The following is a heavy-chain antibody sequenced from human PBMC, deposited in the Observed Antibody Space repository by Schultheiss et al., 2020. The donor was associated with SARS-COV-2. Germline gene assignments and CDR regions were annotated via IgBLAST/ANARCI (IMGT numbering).Heavy chain of an antibody. Sequence: ASVKVSCKAPGYTFTGYYIHWVRQAPGQGLEWVGWSNPNSGDTDYAQKFQGRVTMTRDTSISTAYMELSSLRSDDTAVYYCARERDSGRYSLGYDLEYWGQGTLVTVSS. D-gene: IGHD5-18*01. CDR1: GYTFTGYY. CDR2: SNPNSGDT. J-gene: IGHJ4*02. CDR3: ARERDSGRYSLGYDLEY. V-gene: IGHV1-2*02.